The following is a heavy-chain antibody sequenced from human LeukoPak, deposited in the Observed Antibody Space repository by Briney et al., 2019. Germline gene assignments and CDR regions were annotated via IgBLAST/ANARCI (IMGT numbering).Heavy chain of an antibody. CDR3: ARDLSGGSSWFTGGVDY. D-gene: IGHD6-13*01. CDR1: GYTFTGYY. V-gene: IGHV1-2*02. CDR2: INPNSGGT. Sequence: ASVKVSCKASGYTFTGYYMRWVRQAPGQGLEWMGWINPNSGGTNYAQKFQGRVTMTRDTSISTAYMELSRLRSDDTAVYYCARDLSGGSSWFTGGVDYWGQGTLVTVSS. J-gene: IGHJ4*02.